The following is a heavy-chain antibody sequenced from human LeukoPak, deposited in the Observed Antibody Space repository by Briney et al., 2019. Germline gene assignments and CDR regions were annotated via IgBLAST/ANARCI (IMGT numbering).Heavy chain of an antibody. Sequence: ASVKVSCKASGYTFTGYYMHWVRQAPGQGLEWMGWINPNSGGTNYAQKFQGRVTMTRDTSISTAYMELSRLRSDDTAAYYCARNFAPVVPWFDPWGQGTLVTVSS. CDR1: GYTFTGYY. D-gene: IGHD4-23*01. V-gene: IGHV1-2*02. CDR2: INPNSGGT. CDR3: ARNFAPVVPWFDP. J-gene: IGHJ5*02.